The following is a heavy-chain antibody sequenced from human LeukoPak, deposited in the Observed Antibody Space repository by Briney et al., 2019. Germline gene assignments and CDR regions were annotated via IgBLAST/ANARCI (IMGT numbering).Heavy chain of an antibody. CDR1: GDSVSSNSAA. CDR3: ARAGYSSGWYGIRDWYFDL. Sequence: QTLSLTCAISGDSVSSNSAAWNWIRQSPSRGLEWLGRTYYRSKWYNDYAVSVKSRITINPDTSKNQFSLQLNSVTPEDTAVYYCARAGYSSGWYGIRDWYFDLWGRGTLVTVSS. V-gene: IGHV6-1*01. J-gene: IGHJ2*01. D-gene: IGHD6-19*01. CDR2: TYYRSKWYN.